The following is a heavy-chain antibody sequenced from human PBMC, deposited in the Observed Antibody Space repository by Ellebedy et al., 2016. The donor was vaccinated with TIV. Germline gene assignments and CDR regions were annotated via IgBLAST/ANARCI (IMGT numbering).Heavy chain of an antibody. CDR1: GYTFTGYY. CDR2: INPNSGGT. J-gene: IGHJ4*02. V-gene: IGHV1-2*04. D-gene: IGHD3-10*01. Sequence: AASVKVSCKASGYTFTGYYMHWVRQAPGQGLEWMGWINPNSGGTNYAQKFQGWVTMTRDTSISTAYMELSRLRSEDTAVYYCARVPNGSGSYFDYWGQGTLVTVSS. CDR3: ARVPNGSGSYFDY.